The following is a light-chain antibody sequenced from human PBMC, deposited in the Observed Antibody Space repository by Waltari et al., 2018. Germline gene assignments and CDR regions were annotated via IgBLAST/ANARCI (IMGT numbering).Light chain of an antibody. J-gene: IGKJ2*01. Sequence: DIQMTQSPSSLSASVGDRVTITCRASQGISNYLAWYQQKPGKVPQLLIYDASTLQSGVPCRFSGGGSGTDFTLTISSLRPEDVATYYCQKYTSAPATFGQGTKLEIK. CDR2: DAS. CDR3: QKYTSAPAT. CDR1: QGISNY. V-gene: IGKV1-27*01.